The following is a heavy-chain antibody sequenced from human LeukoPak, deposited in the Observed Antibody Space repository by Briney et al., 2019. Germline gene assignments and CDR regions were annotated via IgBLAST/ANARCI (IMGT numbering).Heavy chain of an antibody. D-gene: IGHD3-16*01. V-gene: IGHV1-2*02. CDR2: INPNSGGT. Sequence: ASVKVSCKASGYTFTGYYMHWVRQAPGQGLEWMGWINPNSGGTNYAQKFQGRVAMTRDTSISTAYMELSRLRSDDTAVYYCARAGGFGRSFDIWGQGTMVTVSS. CDR3: ARAGGFGRSFDI. J-gene: IGHJ3*02. CDR1: GYTFTGYY.